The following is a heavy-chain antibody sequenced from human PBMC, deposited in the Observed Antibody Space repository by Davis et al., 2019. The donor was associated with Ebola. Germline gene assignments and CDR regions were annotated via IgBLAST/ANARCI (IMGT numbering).Heavy chain of an antibody. Sequence: GESLKTSCAASGFTFSSYWMSWVRQAPGKGLEWVANIKQDGSEKYYVDSVKGRFTISRDNARNSLYLQMNSLRAEDTDVYYCARRRGYSYGPYYYYYYYMDVWGKGTTVTVSS. CDR3: ARRRGYSYGPYYYYYYYMDV. V-gene: IGHV3-7*03. CDR1: GFTFSSYW. J-gene: IGHJ6*03. D-gene: IGHD5-18*01. CDR2: IKQDGSEK.